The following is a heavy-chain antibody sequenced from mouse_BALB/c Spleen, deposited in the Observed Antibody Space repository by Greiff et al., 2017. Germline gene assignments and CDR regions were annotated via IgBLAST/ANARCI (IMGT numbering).Heavy chain of an antibody. CDR1: GFTFSSFG. V-gene: IGHV5-17*02. CDR2: ISSGSSTI. Sequence: EVQLVESGGGLVKPGGSLKLSCAASGFTFSSFGMHWVRQAPEKGLEWVAYISSGSSTIYYADTVKGRFTISRDNPKNTLFLQMTSLRSEDTAMYYCARCGNYFYWYFDVWGAGTTVTVSS. CDR3: ARCGNYFYWYFDV. J-gene: IGHJ1*01. D-gene: IGHD2-1*01.